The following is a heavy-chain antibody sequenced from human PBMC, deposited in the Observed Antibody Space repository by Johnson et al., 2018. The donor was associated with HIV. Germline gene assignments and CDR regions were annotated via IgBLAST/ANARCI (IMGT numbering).Heavy chain of an antibody. V-gene: IGHV3-20*04. Sequence: VQLVESGGGVVRPGGSLRLSCVASGFTFDDYGMSWVRQAPGKGLEWVSGINWNSGSIGYADSVKGRFTISRDNSKGTLYLQMDGLRPEDTALYYCARRSIRSDGFDIWGQGTMVTVSS. CDR2: INWNSGSI. CDR3: ARRSIRSDGFDI. J-gene: IGHJ3*02. CDR1: GFTFDDYG. D-gene: IGHD4-11*01.